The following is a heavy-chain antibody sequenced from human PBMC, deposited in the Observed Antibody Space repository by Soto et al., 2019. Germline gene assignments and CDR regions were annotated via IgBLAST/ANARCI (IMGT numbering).Heavy chain of an antibody. D-gene: IGHD2-15*01. CDR2: IRTAAYGGTT. CDR1: GFTLKDYS. Sequence: GGSPRLSCSAFGFTLKDYSMSWFRQAPREGLEWVAYIRTAAYGGTTEYAASVKDRFTISRDDSENIASLQMNSLKTEDTAVYSCARAIRLPGDAFDLWGQGTMVTVSS. V-gene: IGHV3-49*03. CDR3: ARAIRLPGDAFDL. J-gene: IGHJ3*01.